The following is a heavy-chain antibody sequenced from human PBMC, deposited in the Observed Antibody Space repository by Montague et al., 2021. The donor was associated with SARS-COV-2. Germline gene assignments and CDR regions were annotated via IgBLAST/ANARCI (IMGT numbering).Heavy chain of an antibody. CDR1: GYTFSTYD. V-gene: IGHV3-30-3*01. CDR2: ITYDGSNK. D-gene: IGHD3-22*01. CDR3: AREIDGIALIVVVTPHYYYAMDV. Sequence: SCKASGYTFSTYDINWVRQAPGKGLEWVAVITYDGSNKYYADSVKGRFTIPRDNSKNTLYLQMNSLRAEDTAVYYCAREIDGIALIVVVTPHYYYAMDVWGQGTTVTVSS. J-gene: IGHJ6*02.